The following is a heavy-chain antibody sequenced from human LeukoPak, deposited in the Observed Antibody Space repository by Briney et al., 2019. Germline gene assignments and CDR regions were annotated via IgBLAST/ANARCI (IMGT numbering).Heavy chain of an antibody. CDR2: IYYSGST. CDR1: GDSISSSSYY. CDR3: ARSEWLVRGGDDY. J-gene: IGHJ4*02. Sequence: SETLSLTCTVSGDSISSSSYYWGWIRQPPGKGLEWLGSIYYSGSTYYNPSLKSRVTISVDTSKNQFSLKLSSVTAADTAVYYCARSEWLVRGGDDYWGQGTLVTVSS. D-gene: IGHD6-19*01. V-gene: IGHV4-39*01.